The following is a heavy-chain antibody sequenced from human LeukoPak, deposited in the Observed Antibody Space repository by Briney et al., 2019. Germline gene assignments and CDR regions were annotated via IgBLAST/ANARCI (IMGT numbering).Heavy chain of an antibody. CDR2: ISYDGSNK. CDR1: GFTFSSYA. CDR3: ARVVPSGYDFWFHWFDP. V-gene: IGHV3-30*15. D-gene: IGHD5-12*01. J-gene: IGHJ5*02. Sequence: GRSLRLSCAAPGFTFSSYAMHWVRQAPGKGLEWVAVISYDGSNKYYADSVKGRFTISRDNSKNTLYLQMSSLRAEDTAVYYCARVVPSGYDFWFHWFDPWGQGTLVTVSS.